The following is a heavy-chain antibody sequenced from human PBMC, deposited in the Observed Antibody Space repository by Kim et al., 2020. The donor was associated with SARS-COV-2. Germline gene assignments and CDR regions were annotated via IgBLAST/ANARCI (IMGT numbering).Heavy chain of an antibody. CDR3: AKLQYYDSSGTWDFDY. V-gene: IGHV3-23*01. D-gene: IGHD3-22*01. J-gene: IGHJ4*02. Sequence: SVKGRFTISRDNSKNTLYLQMNSLRAEDTAVYYCAKLQYYDSSGTWDFDYWGQGTLVTVSS.